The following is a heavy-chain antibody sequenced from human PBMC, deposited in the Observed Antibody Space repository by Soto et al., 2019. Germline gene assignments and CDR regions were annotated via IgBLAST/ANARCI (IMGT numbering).Heavy chain of an antibody. CDR3: AKIEGMDPWAYSFDY. CDR2: IYGGGNGP. D-gene: IGHD2-2*03. V-gene: IGHV3-23*01. J-gene: IGHJ4*02. CDR1: GFTFSDFA. Sequence: EVQVLESGGGLVQPGGSLRLSCAATGFTFSDFAMSWVRQAPGKGLEWVSRIYGGGNGPHYADSVKGRVTISRDNSKKTLYLQMNSVRAEDTAVYYCAKIEGMDPWAYSFDYWGQGTLVTVSS.